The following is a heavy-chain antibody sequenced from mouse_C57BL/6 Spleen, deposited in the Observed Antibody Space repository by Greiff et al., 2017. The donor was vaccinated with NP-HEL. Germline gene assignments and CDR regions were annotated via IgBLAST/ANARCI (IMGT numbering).Heavy chain of an antibody. D-gene: IGHD2-4*01. J-gene: IGHJ3*01. Sequence: QVQLQQPGAELVKPGASVKLSCKASGYTFTSYWMHWVKQRPGQGLEWIGMIHPTSGSTNYNEKFKSKATLTVDKSSSTAYMQLSSLTSEDSAVYYCARGPIYYDYDAWFAYWGQGTLVTVSA. CDR2: IHPTSGST. CDR3: ARGPIYYDYDAWFAY. V-gene: IGHV1-64*01. CDR1: GYTFTSYW.